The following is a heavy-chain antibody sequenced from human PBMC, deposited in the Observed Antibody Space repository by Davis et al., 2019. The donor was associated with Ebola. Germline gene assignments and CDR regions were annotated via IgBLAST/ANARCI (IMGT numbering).Heavy chain of an antibody. J-gene: IGHJ6*02. D-gene: IGHD2-2*02. Sequence: GGSLRLSCAASGFTFSNYAMHWVRQAPGKGLEWVAVISYDGSIKYYADSVKGRFTISRDNSKNTLYLQMNSLRAEDTAVYYCARDTPYQLLYDFSDYGMDVWGQGTTVTVSS. CDR3: ARDTPYQLLYDFSDYGMDV. CDR2: ISYDGSIK. V-gene: IGHV3-30-3*01. CDR1: GFTFSNYA.